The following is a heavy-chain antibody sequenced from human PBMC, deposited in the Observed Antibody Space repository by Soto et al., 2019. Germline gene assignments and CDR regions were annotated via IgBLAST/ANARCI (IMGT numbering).Heavy chain of an antibody. D-gene: IGHD5-12*01. CDR3: ARVQYRGYETYYYYYYMYV. CDR2: MNPNRGNT. V-gene: IGHV1-8*01. Sequence: ASVKVSCKASGYTFTSYDINWVRQATGQGLEWMGWMNPNRGNTGYAQKFQGRVTMNRNTSISKAYMELSSLRSEDTAVYYCARVQYRGYETYYYYYYMYVWGKGTTVTVSS. J-gene: IGHJ6*03. CDR1: GYTFTSYD.